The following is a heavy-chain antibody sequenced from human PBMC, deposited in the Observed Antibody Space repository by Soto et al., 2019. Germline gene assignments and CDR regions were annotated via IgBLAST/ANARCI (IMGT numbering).Heavy chain of an antibody. V-gene: IGHV4-59*01. CDR3: AGVTRRNYYYYGMDF. Sequence: VQLQESGPGLVKPSETLSLTCTVSGGSIRSYYWSWLRPPPGKGLEWIWYIYYSGSTNYNLSLQSRVTIAVDTSQNQCALKLSSVTAADTAVYYCAGVTRRNYYYYGMDFWVQGTTVTVSS. CDR1: GGSIRSYY. J-gene: IGHJ6*02. CDR2: IYYSGST.